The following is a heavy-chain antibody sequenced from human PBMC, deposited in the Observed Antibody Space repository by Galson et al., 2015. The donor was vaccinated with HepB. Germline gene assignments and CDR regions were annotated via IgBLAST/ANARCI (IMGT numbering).Heavy chain of an antibody. CDR3: TGLTRNWFDP. CDR2: ISFSGTSI. Sequence: SLRLSCAASGFTFSDSYMSWIRQAPGKGLEWLSYISFSGTSIYYADSVKGRFTISRDNARNSLYLHMTSLRAEDTAMYFCTGLTRNWFDPWGPGTLVTVSS. CDR1: GFTFSDSY. V-gene: IGHV3-11*01. D-gene: IGHD2-21*02. J-gene: IGHJ5*02.